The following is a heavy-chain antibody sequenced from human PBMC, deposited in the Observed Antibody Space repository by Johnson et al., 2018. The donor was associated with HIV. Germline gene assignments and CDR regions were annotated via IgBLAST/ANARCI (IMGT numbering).Heavy chain of an antibody. D-gene: IGHD3-16*01. J-gene: IGHJ3*01. V-gene: IGHV3-9*01. CDR1: GFTFDDYA. Sequence: VQLVESGGGLVQPGRSLRLSCAASGFTFDDYAMHWVRQAPGKGLEWVAGISWNSGSIGYADSVQGRFTISRDNAKNSLYLQMNSLRVEDTALYYCAKGSTLWNPRLRDTFDVWGQGTVVSVSS. CDR3: AKGSTLWNPRLRDTFDV. CDR2: ISWNSGSI.